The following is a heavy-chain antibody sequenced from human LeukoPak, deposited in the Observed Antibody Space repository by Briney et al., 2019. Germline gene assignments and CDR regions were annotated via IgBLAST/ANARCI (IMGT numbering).Heavy chain of an antibody. CDR2: ISGSGGST. V-gene: IGHV3-23*01. CDR1: GFTFSSYA. CDR3: AKDISRGAWELLAGGLPAPLSYYYYYGMDV. D-gene: IGHD1-26*01. Sequence: PGGSLRLSCAASGFTFSSYAMSWVRQAPGKGLEWVSAISGSGGSTYYADSVKGRFTISRDNSKNTLYLQMNSLRAEDTAVYYCAKDISRGAWELLAGGLPAPLSYYYYYGMDVWGQGTTVTVSS. J-gene: IGHJ6*02.